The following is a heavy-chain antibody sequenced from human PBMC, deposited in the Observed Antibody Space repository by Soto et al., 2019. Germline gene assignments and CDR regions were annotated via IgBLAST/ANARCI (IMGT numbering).Heavy chain of an antibody. CDR3: ARAYCGGDCYYYYYYGMDV. Sequence: QVQLVQSGAEVKKPGSSVKVSCKASGGTFSRYAISWVRQAPGHGLEWMGGIIPIFGTANYAQKFQGRVTITADESTSTAYMELSSLRSEDTAVYYCARAYCGGDCYYYYYYGMDVWGQGTTVTVSS. D-gene: IGHD2-21*02. CDR2: IIPIFGTA. CDR1: GGTFSRYA. J-gene: IGHJ6*02. V-gene: IGHV1-69*12.